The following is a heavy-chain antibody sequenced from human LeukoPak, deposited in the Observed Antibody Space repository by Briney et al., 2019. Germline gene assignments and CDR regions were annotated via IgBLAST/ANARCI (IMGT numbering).Heavy chain of an antibody. V-gene: IGHV3-30*02. J-gene: IGHJ4*02. CDR3: AKDRTFLGYCSGTSCLAGFDY. CDR2: IRYDGSNK. Sequence: PGGSLRLSCAASGFTFSSYGMHWVRQAPGKGLEWVAFIRYDGSNKYYADSVKGRFTISRDNSKNTLYLQMNSLRAEDTAVYYCAKDRTFLGYCSGTSCLAGFDYWGQGTLVTVSS. D-gene: IGHD2-2*01. CDR1: GFTFSSYG.